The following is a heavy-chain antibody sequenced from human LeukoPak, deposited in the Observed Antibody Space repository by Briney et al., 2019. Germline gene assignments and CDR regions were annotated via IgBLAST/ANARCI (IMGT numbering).Heavy chain of an antibody. CDR1: GFTVSSNY. D-gene: IGHD1-7*01. V-gene: IGHV3-53*01. CDR2: IYSSGST. CDR3: ARDLGYNWNYGGSY. Sequence: GGSLRLSCAASGFTVSSNYMSWVRQAPGKGLEWVSVIYSSGSTYYADSVKGRFTISRDNSKNTLYLQMNSLRAEDTAVYYCARDLGYNWNYGGSYWGQGTPVTVSS. J-gene: IGHJ4*02.